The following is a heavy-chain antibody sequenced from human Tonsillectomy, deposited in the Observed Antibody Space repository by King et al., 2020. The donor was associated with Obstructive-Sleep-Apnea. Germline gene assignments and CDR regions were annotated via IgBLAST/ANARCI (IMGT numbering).Heavy chain of an antibody. Sequence: VQLQESGPGLVKPSETLSLTCTVSGGSISSYYWSWIRQPPGKGLEWIGYIYYSGSTNYNPSLKSRVTISVDTSKNQFSLKLSSVTAADTAVYYCARGSWPDLDYWGQGTLVTVSS. D-gene: IGHD2-15*01. CDR3: ARGSWPDLDY. CDR2: IYYSGST. CDR1: GGSISSYY. V-gene: IGHV4-59*01. J-gene: IGHJ4*02.